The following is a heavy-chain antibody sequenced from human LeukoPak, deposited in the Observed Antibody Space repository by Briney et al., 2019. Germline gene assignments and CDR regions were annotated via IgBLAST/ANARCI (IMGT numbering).Heavy chain of an antibody. V-gene: IGHV3-66*02. CDR2: IYSGGST. CDR1: GFTVSSNY. D-gene: IGHD7-27*01. Sequence: GGSLRLSCAASGFTVSSNYMSWVRQAPGKGLEWVSVIYSGGSTYYADSVKGRFTISRDNSKNTLYLQMNSLRAEVTAVYYCARSTWGSRRYYYYGMDVWGQGTTVTVSS. J-gene: IGHJ6*02. CDR3: ARSTWGSRRYYYYGMDV.